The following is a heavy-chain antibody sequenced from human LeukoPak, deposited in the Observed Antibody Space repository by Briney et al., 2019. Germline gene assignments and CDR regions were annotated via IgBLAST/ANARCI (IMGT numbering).Heavy chain of an antibody. D-gene: IGHD5-18*01. J-gene: IGHJ4*02. CDR3: ARADWDTAMIDY. Sequence: GGSLRLSCAASGFTFDDYGMSWVRQAPGKGLEWVSSISSSSSYIYYADSVKGRFTISRDNAKNSLYLQMNSLRAEDTAVYYCARADWDTAMIDYWGQGTLVTVSS. CDR2: ISSSSSYI. V-gene: IGHV3-21*01. CDR1: GFTFDDYG.